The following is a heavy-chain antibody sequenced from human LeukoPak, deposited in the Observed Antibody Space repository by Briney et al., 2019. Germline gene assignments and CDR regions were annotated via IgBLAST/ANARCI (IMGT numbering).Heavy chain of an antibody. CDR3: ARGQIAVAGQVQY. CDR1: GFTFSSYW. Sequence: GGSLRLSCAASGFTFSSYWMHWVRQAPGKGLVWVSRINSDGSSTRYADSVKGRFTISRDNAKNTVYLQMNSLRAEDTAVYYCARGQIAVAGQVQYWGQGTLVTVSS. V-gene: IGHV3-74*01. D-gene: IGHD6-19*01. CDR2: INSDGSST. J-gene: IGHJ4*02.